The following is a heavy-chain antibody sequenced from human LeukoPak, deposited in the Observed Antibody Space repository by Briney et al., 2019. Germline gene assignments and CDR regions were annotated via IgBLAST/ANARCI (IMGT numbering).Heavy chain of an antibody. V-gene: IGHV3-30*18. CDR3: AKDPYGSGSYYISLQYYFDY. CDR1: GFTFSSYG. J-gene: IGHJ4*02. Sequence: GGSLRLSCAASGFTFSSYGMHWVRQAPGKGLEWVAVISYDGSNKYYADSVKGRFTISRGNSKNTLYLQMNSLRAEDTAVYYCAKDPYGSGSYYISLQYYFDYWGQGTLVTVSS. CDR2: ISYDGSNK. D-gene: IGHD3-10*01.